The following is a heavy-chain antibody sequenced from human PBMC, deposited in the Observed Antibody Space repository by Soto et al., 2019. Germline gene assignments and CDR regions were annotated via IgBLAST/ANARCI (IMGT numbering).Heavy chain of an antibody. CDR3: VRDRYLDSDMVQGYF. J-gene: IGHJ4*01. CDR1: GFSVRGYS. Sequence: SLRLSCEASGFSVRGYSMNWVRQSPGKGLERLAYITIITGNIVYADSVKGRFTISSDSAKNSVYLQLNSLRDEDTAVYFCVRDRYLDSDMVQGYFWGQGSLVPVSS. D-gene: IGHD1-26*01. V-gene: IGHV3-48*02. CDR2: ITIITGNI.